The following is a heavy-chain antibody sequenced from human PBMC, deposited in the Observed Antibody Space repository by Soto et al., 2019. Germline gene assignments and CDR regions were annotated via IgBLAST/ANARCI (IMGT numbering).Heavy chain of an antibody. CDR2: IYYSGST. J-gene: IGHJ4*02. V-gene: IGHV4-39*01. CDR3: ALILDGYKLGY. D-gene: IGHD5-12*01. CDR1: GGSISSSSYY. Sequence: TSETLSLTCTVSGGSISSSSYYWGWIRQPPGKGLEWIGSIYYSGSTYYNPSLKSRVTISVDTSKNQFSLKLSSVTAADTAVYYCALILDGYKLGYWGQGTLVTVSS.